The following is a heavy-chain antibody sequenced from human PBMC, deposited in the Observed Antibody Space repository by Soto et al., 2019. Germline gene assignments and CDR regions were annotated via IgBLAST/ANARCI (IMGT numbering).Heavy chain of an antibody. CDR1: GFTFSNYA. J-gene: IGHJ3*02. CDR2: ISGRGDIT. V-gene: IGHV3-23*01. CDR3: AKDLRDIVPVPGAFDI. Sequence: PGGSLRLSCAASGFTFSNYAMIWVRQAPGKGLEWVSTISGRGDITYYADSVKGRFTISRDISKNTLYLQMNSLGAEDTALYYCAKDLRDIVPVPGAFDIWGQGTMVTVSS. D-gene: IGHD2-2*01.